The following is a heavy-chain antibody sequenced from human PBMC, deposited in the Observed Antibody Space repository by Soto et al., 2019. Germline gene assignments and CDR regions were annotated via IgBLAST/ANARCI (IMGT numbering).Heavy chain of an antibody. CDR3: AKGGNIAVVVADYGMDV. CDR2: INAGNGNT. V-gene: IGHV1-3*01. Sequence: QVHLVQSGAEVKKPGASVKVSCKASGYSFSNYAMHWVRQAPGQRLEWMGWINAGNGNTKYPKKFQDRVTMTSDTSASTAYRELSSLRSDDTAVYYCAKGGNIAVVVADYGMDVWGQGTTVTVSS. CDR1: GYSFSNYA. D-gene: IGHD2-15*01. J-gene: IGHJ6*02.